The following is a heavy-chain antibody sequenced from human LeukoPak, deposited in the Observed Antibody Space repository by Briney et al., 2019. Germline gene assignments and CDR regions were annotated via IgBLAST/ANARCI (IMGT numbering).Heavy chain of an antibody. CDR2: IWYDGGNK. CDR1: GFTFSSYG. V-gene: IGHV3-33*01. CDR3: ARDVKALRYYFDY. J-gene: IGHJ4*02. Sequence: GGSLRLSCAASGFTFSSYGMHWVRQAPGKGLEWVAVIWYDGGNKYYADSVKGRFTISRDNSKNTLYLQMNSLRAEDTAVYYCARDVKALRYYFDYWGQGTLVTVSS. D-gene: IGHD2/OR15-2a*01.